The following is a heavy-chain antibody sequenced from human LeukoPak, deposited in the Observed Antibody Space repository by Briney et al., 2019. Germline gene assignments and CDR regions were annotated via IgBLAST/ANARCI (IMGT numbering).Heavy chain of an antibody. CDR2: ISNTGDNT. J-gene: IGHJ4*02. D-gene: IGHD2-15*01. CDR1: GFTFSSYW. V-gene: IGHV3-23*01. CDR3: AKSHSVAQRGYFDY. Sequence: GGSLRLSCAASGFTFSSYWMSWVRQAPGKGLEWLSTISNTGDNTYFADSVKGRFTISRDNSKNLVYLHMNSLRAEDTAVYYCAKSHSVAQRGYFDYWGQGTLVTVSS.